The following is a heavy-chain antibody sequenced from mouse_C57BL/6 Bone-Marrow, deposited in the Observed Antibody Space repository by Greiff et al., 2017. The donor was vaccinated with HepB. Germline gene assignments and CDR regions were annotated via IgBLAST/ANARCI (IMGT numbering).Heavy chain of an antibody. J-gene: IGHJ1*03. D-gene: IGHD1-1*01. V-gene: IGHV5-6*01. Sequence: EVQLQQSGGDLVKPGGSLKLSCAASGFTFSSYGMSWVRQTPDKRLEWVATISSGGSYTYYPDSVKGRFTISRDNAKNTLYLQMSSLKSEDTAMYYCARQPYYYGSSYWYFDVWGTGTTVTVSS. CDR3: ARQPYYYGSSYWYFDV. CDR2: ISSGGSYT. CDR1: GFTFSSYG.